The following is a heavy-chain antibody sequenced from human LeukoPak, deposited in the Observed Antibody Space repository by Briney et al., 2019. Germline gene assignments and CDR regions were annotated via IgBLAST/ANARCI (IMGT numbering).Heavy chain of an antibody. CDR3: ARGRDGYKHTPYYYYYMDV. D-gene: IGHD5-24*01. CDR2: INPNSGGT. Sequence: ASVKVSCKASGYTFTGYYMHWVRQAPGQGLEWMGWINPNSGGTNYAQKFQGRVTMTRDTSISTAYMELSRLRSDDTAVYYCARGRDGYKHTPYYYYYMDVWGKGTTVTVSS. V-gene: IGHV1-2*02. CDR1: GYTFTGYY. J-gene: IGHJ6*03.